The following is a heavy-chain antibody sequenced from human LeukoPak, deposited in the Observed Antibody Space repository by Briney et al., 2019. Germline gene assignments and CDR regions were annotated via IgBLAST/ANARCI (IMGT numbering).Heavy chain of an antibody. CDR1: GGSISSGGYH. V-gene: IGHV4-31*03. Sequence: PSQTLSLTCTVSGGSISSGGYHWSWIRQHPGKGLEWIGYIYYSGSTYYNPSLKSRVTISVDTSKNQFSLKLSSVTAADTAVYYCARETTTVPNYFDYWGQGTLVTVSS. CDR2: IYYSGST. D-gene: IGHD4-17*01. J-gene: IGHJ4*02. CDR3: ARETTTVPNYFDY.